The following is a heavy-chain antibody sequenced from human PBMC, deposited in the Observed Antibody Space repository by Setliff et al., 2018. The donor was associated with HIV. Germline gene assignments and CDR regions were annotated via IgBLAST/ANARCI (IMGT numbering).Heavy chain of an antibody. CDR1: GFSFRTYW. CDR3: VREGEYFDMIGHYLVRRFFDL. J-gene: IGHJ3*01. CDR2: MKYDGTEI. D-gene: IGHD3-9*01. V-gene: IGHV3-7*01. Sequence: PGGSLRLSCAASGFSFRTYWMSWVRQAPGKGLEWVANMKYDGTEIYYVDAVKGRFTISRDNAKKSVFLHMNSLRGEDTAVYYCVREGEYFDMIGHYLVRRFFDLWGQGTMVTVSS.